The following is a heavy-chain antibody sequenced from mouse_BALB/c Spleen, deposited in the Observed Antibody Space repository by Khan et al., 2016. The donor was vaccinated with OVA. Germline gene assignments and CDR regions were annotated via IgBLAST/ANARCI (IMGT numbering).Heavy chain of an antibody. Sequence: QVQLKESGTELARPGASVKLSCKASGYTFTSYWMQWVKQRPGQGLEWIGAIYPGDGNTMYTPKFKGKATLTADKSSSTAYMQLSSLGFEDSAVYFCVRGGITTGYFDYGGKGTTLTVSS. CDR3: VRGGITTGYFDY. CDR1: GYTFTSYW. J-gene: IGHJ2*01. V-gene: IGHV1-87*01. D-gene: IGHD1-1*01. CDR2: IYPGDGNT.